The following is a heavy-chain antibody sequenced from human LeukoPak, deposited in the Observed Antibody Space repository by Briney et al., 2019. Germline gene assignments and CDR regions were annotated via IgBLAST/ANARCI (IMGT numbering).Heavy chain of an antibody. D-gene: IGHD4-11*01. J-gene: IGHJ4*02. V-gene: IGHV4-39*01. CDR2: IYYSGST. CDR3: ATDDYSNYGY. CDR1: GGSISSCSYY. Sequence: PSETLSLTCTVSGGSISSCSYYWGWIRQPPGKGLEWIGSIYYSGSTYYNPSLKSRVTISVDTSKNQFSLKLSSVTAADTAVYYCATDDYSNYGYWGQGTLVTVSS.